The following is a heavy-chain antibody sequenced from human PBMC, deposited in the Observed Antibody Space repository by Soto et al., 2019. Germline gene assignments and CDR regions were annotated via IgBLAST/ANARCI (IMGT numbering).Heavy chain of an antibody. CDR3: SAGSCSSDFPYSGRDV. V-gene: IGHV4-39*01. Sequence: SETLSLTCTVSGGSVSSNSYSWGWIRQSPGKGLEWIGIIYSTENTYYHPSLLSRVTISADTSMNEFSLRLSSVTAADTAVYYCSAGSCSSDFPYSGRDVGGQGTTVTAPS. CDR1: GGSVSSNSYS. D-gene: IGHD2-15*01. CDR2: IYSTENT. J-gene: IGHJ6*02.